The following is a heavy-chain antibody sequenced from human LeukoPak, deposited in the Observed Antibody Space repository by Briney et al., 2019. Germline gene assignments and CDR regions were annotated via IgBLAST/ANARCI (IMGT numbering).Heavy chain of an antibody. V-gene: IGHV3-30-3*01. CDR1: GFTFSSYA. Sequence: GGSLRLSCAASGFTFSSYAMHWVRQAPGKGLEWVAVISYDGSNKYYADSVKGRFTISRDNSKNTLYLQMNSLRAEDTAVYYCARDPAAYDSSGYLSYWGQGTLVTVSS. J-gene: IGHJ4*02. D-gene: IGHD3-22*01. CDR2: ISYDGSNK. CDR3: ARDPAAYDSSGYLSY.